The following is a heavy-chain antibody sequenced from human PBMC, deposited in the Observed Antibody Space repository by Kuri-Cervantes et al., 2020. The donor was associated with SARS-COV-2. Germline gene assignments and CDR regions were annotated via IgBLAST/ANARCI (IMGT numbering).Heavy chain of an antibody. D-gene: IGHD1-1*01. CDR1: GFTFSSYG. Sequence: GGSLRLSCAASGFTFSSYGMHWVRQAPGKGLVWVSRINPGGSYTNNADSVKGRFTLPRDNAKNMLFLQMNSLRAEDTAVYYCVRDGDHWNFDYWGQGTLVTVSS. J-gene: IGHJ4*02. CDR3: VRDGDHWNFDY. V-gene: IGHV3-74*01. CDR2: INPGGSYT.